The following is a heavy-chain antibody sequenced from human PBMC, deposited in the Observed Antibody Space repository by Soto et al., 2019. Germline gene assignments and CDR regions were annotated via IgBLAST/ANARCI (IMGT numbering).Heavy chain of an antibody. J-gene: IGHJ4*02. CDR2: INHSGST. CDR1: GGSFSGYY. CDR3: ARGLKTGIFGVVITFDY. D-gene: IGHD3-3*01. Sequence: NPSETLSLTCAVYGGSFSGYYWSWIRQPPGKGLEWIGEINHSGSTNYNPSLKSRVTISVDTSKNQFSLKLSSVTAADTAVYYCARGLKTGIFGVVITFDYWGQGTLVTVSS. V-gene: IGHV4-34*01.